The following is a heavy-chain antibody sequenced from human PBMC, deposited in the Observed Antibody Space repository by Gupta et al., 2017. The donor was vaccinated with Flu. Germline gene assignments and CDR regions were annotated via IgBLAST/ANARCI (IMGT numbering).Heavy chain of an antibody. D-gene: IGHD3-22*01. CDR2: IDPSDSYT. CDR3: ARRDGSGYPFDY. J-gene: IGHJ4*02. V-gene: IGHV5-10-1*01. CDR1: GYSFTSYW. Sequence: EVQLVQSGAEGKKPGESLRIPGKGSGYSFTSYWISWVRQMPGKGLEWMGRIDPSDSYTNYSPSFQGHVTISADKSIRTAYLHWSSLKASDTAMYYCARRDGSGYPFDYWGQGTLVTVSS.